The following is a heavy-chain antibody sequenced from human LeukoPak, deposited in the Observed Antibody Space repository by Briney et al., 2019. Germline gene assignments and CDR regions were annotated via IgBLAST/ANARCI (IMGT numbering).Heavy chain of an antibody. CDR2: IYTSGST. J-gene: IGHJ4*02. Sequence: PSETLSLTCTVSGGSISSSSYYWSWIRQPAGKGLEWIGRIYTSGSTNYNPSLKSLVTISVDTSKNQFSLKLSSVTAADTAVYYCARGGYCGGDCYFYYWGQGTLVTVSS. CDR1: GGSISSSSYY. CDR3: ARGGYCGGDCYFYY. D-gene: IGHD2-21*02. V-gene: IGHV4-61*02.